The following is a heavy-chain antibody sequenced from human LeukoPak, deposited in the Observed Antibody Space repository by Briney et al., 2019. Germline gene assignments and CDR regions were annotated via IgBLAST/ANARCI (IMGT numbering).Heavy chain of an antibody. CDR3: ARGGGLDV. Sequence: GGSLRPSCAASGFTFSSYWMNWARQAPGKGLAWVASINHNGNVNYYVDSVKGRFTISRDNAKNSLYLQMSNLRAEDTAGYFCARGGGLDVWGQGATVTVSS. D-gene: IGHD3-16*01. V-gene: IGHV3-7*03. CDR1: GFTFSSYW. J-gene: IGHJ6*02. CDR2: INHNGNVN.